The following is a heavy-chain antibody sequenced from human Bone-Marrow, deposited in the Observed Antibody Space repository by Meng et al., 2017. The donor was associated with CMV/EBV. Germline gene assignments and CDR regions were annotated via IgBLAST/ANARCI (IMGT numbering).Heavy chain of an antibody. Sequence: SETLSLTCAVYGGSFSGYYWSWIRQPPGKGLEWIGEINHSGSTNYNPSLKSRVTISVDTSKNQFSLKLSSVTAADTAVYYWARGATRNWFDPWGQRTRVTVSS. CDR2: INHSGST. CDR1: GGSFSGYY. V-gene: IGHV4-34*01. D-gene: IGHD4-11*01. J-gene: IGHJ5*02. CDR3: ARGATRNWFDP.